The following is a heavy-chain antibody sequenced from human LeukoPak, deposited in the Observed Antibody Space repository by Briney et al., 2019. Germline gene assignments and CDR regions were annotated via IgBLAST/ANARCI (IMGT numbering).Heavy chain of an antibody. CDR3: ASLGSGYYVNFFDP. J-gene: IGHJ5*02. CDR2: IKQERGET. V-gene: IGHV3-7*01. D-gene: IGHD3-3*01. CDR1: GLTFSNHW. Sequence: PGGSLRLSCAASGLTFSNHWMSWVRQAPGRGLEWVANIKQERGETYYVNCVRGRFTISRDNAKNALYLNMSRLRVEDTAVYYCASLGSGYYVNFFDPWGQGTLVTVSS.